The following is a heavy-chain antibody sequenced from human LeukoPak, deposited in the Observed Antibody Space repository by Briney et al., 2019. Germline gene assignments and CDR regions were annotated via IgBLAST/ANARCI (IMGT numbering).Heavy chain of an antibody. CDR2: IIPIFGTA. CDR3: ARDHCTNGVCYADY. J-gene: IGHJ4*02. CDR1: GGTFSSYA. Sequence: SVKVSCKASGGTFSSYAISWVRRAPGQGLEWMGRIIPIFGTANYAQKFQGRVTITTDESTSTAYMELSSLRSEDTAVYYCARDHCTNGVCYADYWGQGTLVTVSS. D-gene: IGHD2-8*01. V-gene: IGHV1-69*05.